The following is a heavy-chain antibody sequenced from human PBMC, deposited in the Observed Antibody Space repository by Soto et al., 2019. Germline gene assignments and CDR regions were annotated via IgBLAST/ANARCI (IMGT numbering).Heavy chain of an antibody. J-gene: IGHJ3*02. CDR3: ARLWEGGGGCSSFCVGFDN. CDR1: GGSISSGGYY. D-gene: IGHD2-15*01. Sequence: QVQLQESGPGLVEPSQTLALTCTVSGGSISSGGYYWSWIRQHPGKGLEWIGYMYYRGTTYHNPSLNSRVAISADTSKNQFSLILSSVTAADTAVYYCARLWEGGGGCSSFCVGFDNWGQGTMVTVSS. CDR2: MYYRGTT. V-gene: IGHV4-31*03.